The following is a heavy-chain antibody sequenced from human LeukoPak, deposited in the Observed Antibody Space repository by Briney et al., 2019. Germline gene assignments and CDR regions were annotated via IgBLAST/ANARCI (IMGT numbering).Heavy chain of an antibody. CDR2: ISYDGSNK. V-gene: IGHV3-30*04. Sequence: GGSLRLSCAASGFTFSSYAMHWVRQAPGKGLEWVAVISYDGSNKYYADSVKGRFTISRDNSKNTLYLQMNSLRAEDTAVYYCARGGGVATYYFDYWGQGTLVTVSS. J-gene: IGHJ4*02. D-gene: IGHD3-16*01. CDR3: ARGGGVATYYFDY. CDR1: GFTFSSYA.